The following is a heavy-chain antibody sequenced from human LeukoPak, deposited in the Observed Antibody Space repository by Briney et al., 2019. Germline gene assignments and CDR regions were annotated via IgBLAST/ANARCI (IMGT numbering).Heavy chain of an antibody. J-gene: IGHJ5*02. CDR2: ISGSGGGGST. Sequence: GGSLRLSCAASGFTFSSYGMSWVRQAPGKGLEWVSAISGSGGGGSTNYADSVRGRFTISRDNSKNTLYLQMNSLRAEDTALYYCAKGRFSNFDPWGRGTLVTVSS. CDR3: AKGRFSNFDP. D-gene: IGHD4-11*01. CDR1: GFTFSSYG. V-gene: IGHV3-23*01.